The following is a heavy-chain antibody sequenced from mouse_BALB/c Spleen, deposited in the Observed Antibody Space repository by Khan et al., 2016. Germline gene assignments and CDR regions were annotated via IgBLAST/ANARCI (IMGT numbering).Heavy chain of an antibody. CDR1: GFTFSNYW. CDR3: TGLYGNYPWFDY. D-gene: IGHD2-1*01. Sequence: EVKLEESGGGLVQPGGSMKLSCVASGFTFSNYWMNWVRQSPEKGLEWVAEIRLKSNNYATHYEVSVKGRFTISRDDSKSSVYLQMNNLRAEDVGIYDGTGLYGNYPWFDYWGEGTLVTVSA. V-gene: IGHV6-6*02. CDR2: IRLKSNNYAT. J-gene: IGHJ3*01.